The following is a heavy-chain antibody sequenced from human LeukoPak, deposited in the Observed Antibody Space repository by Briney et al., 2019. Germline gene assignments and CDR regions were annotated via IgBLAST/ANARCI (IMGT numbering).Heavy chain of an antibody. Sequence: PGGSLRLSCAASGFTFSSHGMNWVRQAPGKGLEWVSGISPSGGITYYTDSVKGRFTISRDNSKNTLYLQMNSPRAEDTAVYYCARDWFHAIDYWGQGTLVTVSS. CDR1: GFTFSSHG. CDR3: ARDWFHAIDY. D-gene: IGHD2/OR15-2a*01. J-gene: IGHJ4*02. V-gene: IGHV3-23*01. CDR2: ISPSGGIT.